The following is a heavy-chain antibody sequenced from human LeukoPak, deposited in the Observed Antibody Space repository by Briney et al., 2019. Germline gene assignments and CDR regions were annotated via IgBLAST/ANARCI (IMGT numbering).Heavy chain of an antibody. Sequence: GGSLRLSCAASGFTFSSYAMSWVRQAPGKGLEWVSAISGSGGNTYYADSVKGRFTISRNNSKNTLYLQMNSLRADDTAVYYCAKDVVGAINYFDYWGQGTLVTVSS. CDR1: GFTFSSYA. CDR2: ISGSGGNT. J-gene: IGHJ4*02. V-gene: IGHV3-23*01. CDR3: AKDVVGAINYFDY. D-gene: IGHD1-26*01.